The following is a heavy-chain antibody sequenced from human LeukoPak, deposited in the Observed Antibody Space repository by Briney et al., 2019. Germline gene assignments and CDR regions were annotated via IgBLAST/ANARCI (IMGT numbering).Heavy chain of an antibody. Sequence: GRSLRLSCAASGFTFSSYAMHWVRQAPGKGLEWVAVISYDGSNKYYADSVKGRFTISRDNSKNTLYLQMNSLRAEDTAVYYCARLDSSGWFLPWGQGTLVTVSS. CDR3: ARLDSSGWFLP. J-gene: IGHJ5*02. CDR1: GFTFSSYA. CDR2: ISYDGSNK. D-gene: IGHD6-19*01. V-gene: IGHV3-30-3*01.